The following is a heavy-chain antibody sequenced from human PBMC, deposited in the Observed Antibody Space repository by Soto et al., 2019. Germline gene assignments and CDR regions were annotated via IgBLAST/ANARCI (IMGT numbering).Heavy chain of an antibody. V-gene: IGHV3-74*01. CDR1: GVTFSSYW. Sequence: GGSLRLSWAASGVTFSSYWMHWVRQAPGKGLVWVSRINSDGSSTSYADSVKGRFTISRDNAKNTLYLQMNSLRAEDTAVYYCARFYCSGDTCDHLDYWGQGTLVPVSS. CDR2: INSDGSST. J-gene: IGHJ4*02. D-gene: IGHD2-15*01. CDR3: ARFYCSGDTCDHLDY.